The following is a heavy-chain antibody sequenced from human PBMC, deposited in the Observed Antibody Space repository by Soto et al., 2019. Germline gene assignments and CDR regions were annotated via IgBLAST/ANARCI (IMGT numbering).Heavy chain of an antibody. V-gene: IGHV1-69*06. CDR1: GGTFGSDA. CDR2: IIPIFGTT. CDR3: ARDKTDSGYYTNWLDP. Sequence: SVKVSCKASGGTFGSDAITWVRQAPGQGLEWVGRIIPIFGTTNYAQNLQGRVTISADKSTLTSYMELHSLTSDDTALYYCARDKTDSGYYTNWLDPWGQGTQVTVSS. D-gene: IGHD3-22*01. J-gene: IGHJ5*02.